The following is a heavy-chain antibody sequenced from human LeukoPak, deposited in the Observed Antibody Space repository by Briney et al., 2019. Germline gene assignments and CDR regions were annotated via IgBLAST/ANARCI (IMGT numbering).Heavy chain of an antibody. V-gene: IGHV4-61*01. CDR2: IYYSGST. D-gene: IGHD2-15*01. J-gene: IGHJ4*02. CDR3: ARIYCSGDSCYLTG. Sequence: SETLSLTCTVSGGSVSSGSYYWSWVRQPPGERLGWQGYIYYSGSTNYNPSLKSRVTISVDTSKNQFSLKLSSVTAADTAVYYCARIYCSGDSCYLTGWGQGTLVTVS. CDR1: GGSVSSGSYY.